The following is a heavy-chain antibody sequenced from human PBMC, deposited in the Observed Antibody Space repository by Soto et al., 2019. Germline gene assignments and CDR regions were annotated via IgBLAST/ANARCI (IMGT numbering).Heavy chain of an antibody. CDR2: IYYSGST. J-gene: IGHJ3*02. V-gene: IGHV4-59*01. D-gene: IGHD2-2*01. CDR1: GCSISSYY. CDR3: ARDVVVVPAAPGGSFDI. Sequence: SETLSLTCTASGCSISSYYWSWIRQPPGKGLEWIGYIYYSGSTNYNPSLKSRVTISVDTSKNQFSLKLSSVTAADTAVYYCARDVVVVPAAPGGSFDIWGQGTMVTVS.